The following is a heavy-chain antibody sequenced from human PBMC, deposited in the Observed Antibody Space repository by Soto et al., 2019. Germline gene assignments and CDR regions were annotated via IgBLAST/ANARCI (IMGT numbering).Heavy chain of an antibody. J-gene: IGHJ4*02. D-gene: IGHD4-17*01. CDR3: ARRYGYYFDY. V-gene: IGHV4-59*08. CDR1: GGSISSYY. CDR2: IYYSGST. Sequence: SETLSLTYTVSGGSISSYYWIWIRQPPGKGLEWIGYIYYSGSTNYNPSLKSRVTISVDTSKNQLSLKLSSVTAADTAVYYCARRYGYYFDYWGQGTLVTVSS.